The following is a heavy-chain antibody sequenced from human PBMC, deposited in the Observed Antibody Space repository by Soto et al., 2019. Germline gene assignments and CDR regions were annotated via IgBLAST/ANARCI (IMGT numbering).Heavy chain of an antibody. J-gene: IGHJ5*02. Sequence: LRLSCAASGFTFSSYAMHWVRQAPGKGLEWVAVISYDGSNKYYADSVKGRFTISRDNSKNTLYLQMNSLRAEDTAVYYCAREYCSSTSCYRQYNWFDPWGQGTLVTVSS. D-gene: IGHD2-2*02. CDR2: ISYDGSNK. V-gene: IGHV3-30-3*01. CDR1: GFTFSSYA. CDR3: AREYCSSTSCYRQYNWFDP.